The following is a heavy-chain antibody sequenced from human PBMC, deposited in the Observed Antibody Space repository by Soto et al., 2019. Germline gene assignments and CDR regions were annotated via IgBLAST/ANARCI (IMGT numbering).Heavy chain of an antibody. CDR1: GFTFSDYG. D-gene: IGHD1-26*01. Sequence: SGGSLRLSCAASGFTFSDYGTHWVRQAPGKGLEWVALTWYDESIKVYADSVKGRFTISRDNSKNTLYLQMNNLRPEDTAVYFCARDNSAGAGENWFDPWGQGTLVTVSS. J-gene: IGHJ5*02. V-gene: IGHV3-33*01. CDR3: ARDNSAGAGENWFDP. CDR2: TWYDESIK.